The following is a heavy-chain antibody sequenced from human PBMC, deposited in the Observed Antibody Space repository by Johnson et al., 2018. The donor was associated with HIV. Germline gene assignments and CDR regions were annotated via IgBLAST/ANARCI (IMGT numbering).Heavy chain of an antibody. CDR3: ARTEMITFEGVIVLGGAFDI. J-gene: IGHJ3*02. CDR1: GSTFNSYA. CDR2: ISYDGRNK. V-gene: IGHV3-30-3*01. D-gene: IGHD3-16*02. Sequence: QVQLVESGGGVVQPGRSLRLSCAASGSTFNSYAMHWVRQAPGRGLEWVAVISYDGRNKYYADSVKARFTTSRDNSKNTLYLQMNSLRAEDTAVYYCARTEMITFEGVIVLGGAFDIWGQGTMVTVSS.